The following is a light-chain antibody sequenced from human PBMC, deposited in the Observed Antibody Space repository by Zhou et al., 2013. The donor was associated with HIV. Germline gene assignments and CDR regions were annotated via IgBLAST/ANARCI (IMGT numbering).Light chain of an antibody. V-gene: IGKV3-20*01. Sequence: EIVLTQSPGTLSLSPGERATLSCRASQGLSSSHLAWYQQKPGQAPRLLIYGASSRGTGIPDRFSGSGSGTDFTLTISRLEPEDFAVYYCQQYGSSPRTFGRGTKVE. CDR3: QQYGSSPRT. CDR1: QGLSSSH. CDR2: GAS. J-gene: IGKJ1*01.